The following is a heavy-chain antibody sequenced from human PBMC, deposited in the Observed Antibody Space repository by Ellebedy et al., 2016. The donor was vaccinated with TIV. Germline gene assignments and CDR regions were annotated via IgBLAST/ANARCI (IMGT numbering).Heavy chain of an antibody. CDR3: ARGWYLDF. D-gene: IGHD6-13*01. J-gene: IGHJ4*02. V-gene: IGHV1-18*01. CDR2: ISTYHGKT. Sequence: AASVKVSCKASGYTFTSYGITWVRQAPGQGLEWVGWISTYHGKTYYAQTLQGRVTMTTDTSSSTAYMELRSLTSDDTAVYYCARGWYLDFWGQGILVTVSS. CDR1: GYTFTSYG.